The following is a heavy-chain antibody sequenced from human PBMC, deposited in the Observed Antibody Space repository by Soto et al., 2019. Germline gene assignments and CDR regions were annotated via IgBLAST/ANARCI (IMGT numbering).Heavy chain of an antibody. CDR2: INPSGGST. CDR3: ARPPYPGCINAVCYPFDY. D-gene: IGHD2-8*01. V-gene: IGHV1-46*01. CDR1: GYTFTSYY. J-gene: IGHJ4*02. Sequence: QVQLVQSGAEVKKPGASVKISCKASGYTFTSYYMHWVRQAPGQGLEWMGIINPSGGSTNYAQKLQGRVAMARDTSTSPVYMELNSLRSEDTAVYYCARPPYPGCINAVCYPFDYWGQGTLVTVSS.